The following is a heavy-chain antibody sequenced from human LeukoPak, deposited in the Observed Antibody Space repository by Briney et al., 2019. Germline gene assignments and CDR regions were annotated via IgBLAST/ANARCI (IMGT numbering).Heavy chain of an antibody. CDR1: GFTFSSYE. J-gene: IGHJ4*02. V-gene: IGHV3-48*03. CDR3: ARGTIFSPYYFDY. CDR2: ISSSGSTI. D-gene: IGHD3-9*01. Sequence: GGSLRLSCAASGFTFSSYEMNWVRQAPGKGLEWVSYISSSGSTIYYADSVKGRFTISRDNAKNSLYLQMNSLRAEDTAVYYCARGTIFSPYYFDYWGQGPLVTVSS.